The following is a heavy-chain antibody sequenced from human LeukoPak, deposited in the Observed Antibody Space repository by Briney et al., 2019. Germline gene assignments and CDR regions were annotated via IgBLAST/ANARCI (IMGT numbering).Heavy chain of an antibody. Sequence: GGSLRLSCAASGFTFSNAWMSWVRQAPGKGLEWVGRIKSKTDGGTTDYAAPVKGRFTISRDDSKNTLYLQMNSLKTEDTAVYYCTTDHNLYDSSGYYDAFDIWGQGTMVTVSS. D-gene: IGHD3-22*01. CDR3: TTDHNLYDSSGYYDAFDI. J-gene: IGHJ3*02. CDR2: IKSKTDGGTT. CDR1: GFTFSNAW. V-gene: IGHV3-15*01.